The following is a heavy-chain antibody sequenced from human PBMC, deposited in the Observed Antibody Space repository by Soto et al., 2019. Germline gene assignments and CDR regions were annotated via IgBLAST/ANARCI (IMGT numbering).Heavy chain of an antibody. D-gene: IGHD3-3*01. V-gene: IGHV1-18*01. CDR1: GYTFTSYG. J-gene: IGHJ6*02. CDR2: ISAYNGNT. Sequence: QVQLVQSGAEVKKPGASVKVSCKASGYTFTSYGISWVRQAPGQGLEWMGWISAYNGNTNYAQKLQGRVTMTTDTSTSTAYMELRSLRSDDTAVYYCARDPLTIFGVVTPPYYYYGMDVWGQGTTVTVSS. CDR3: ARDPLTIFGVVTPPYYYYGMDV.